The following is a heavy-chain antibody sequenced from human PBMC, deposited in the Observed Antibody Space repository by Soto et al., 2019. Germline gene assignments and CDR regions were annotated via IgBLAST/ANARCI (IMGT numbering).Heavy chain of an antibody. CDR1: GGSFSGYY. CDR2: INHSGST. J-gene: IGHJ6*02. D-gene: IGHD3-10*01. CDR3: ATGLGLVRAVSSRGHGGLDV. V-gene: IGHV4-34*01. Sequence: QVQLQQWGAGLLKPSETLSLTCAVYGGSFSGYYWSWIRQPPGKGLEWIGEINHSGSTNYNPSLTSRVTASVARARNQFSLQLNSVTGADKAAYCCATGLGLVRAVSSRGHGGLDVWGQGTTVTVSS.